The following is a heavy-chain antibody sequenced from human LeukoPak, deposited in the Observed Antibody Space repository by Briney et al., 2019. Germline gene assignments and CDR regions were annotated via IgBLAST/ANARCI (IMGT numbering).Heavy chain of an antibody. V-gene: IGHV3-23*01. CDR1: GFTFSSFA. CDR2: ISGSGAGT. Sequence: GGSLRLSCAASGFTFSSFALSWVRHAPGKGLEWVSAISGSGAGTYYADSVKGRFTISRDNSKNTLYLQMTGLRAEDTAVYYCAKILRYFDWFPPDYWGQGTLVTVSS. CDR3: AKILRYFDWFPPDY. D-gene: IGHD3-9*01. J-gene: IGHJ4*02.